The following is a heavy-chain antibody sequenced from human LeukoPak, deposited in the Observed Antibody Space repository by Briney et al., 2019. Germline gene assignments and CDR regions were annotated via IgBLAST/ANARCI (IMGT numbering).Heavy chain of an antibody. V-gene: IGHV4-38-2*02. D-gene: IGHD3-10*01. CDR3: ARLPGVLLWFGEAGPFDY. Sequence: SETLSLTCTVSGYSISSGYYWGWIRQPPGKGLEWIGSIYHSGSTNYNPSLKSRVTISVDTSKNQFSLKLSSVTAADTAVYYCARLPGVLLWFGEAGPFDYWGQGTLVTVSS. CDR2: IYHSGST. CDR1: GYSISSGYY. J-gene: IGHJ4*02.